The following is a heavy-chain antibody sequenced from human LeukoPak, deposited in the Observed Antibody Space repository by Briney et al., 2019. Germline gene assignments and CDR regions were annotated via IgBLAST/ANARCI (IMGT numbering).Heavy chain of an antibody. CDR3: AMSVEMPPIPSFDY. CDR2: INAGNGNT. CDR1: GYTFTRYA. J-gene: IGHJ4*02. V-gene: IGHV1-3*01. D-gene: IGHD5-24*01. Sequence: ASVKVSCKASGYTFTRYAMHWVRQAPGQRLEWMGWINAGNGNTKYSEKFQGRVTITRDTSANTAYMELSSLRSEDTAVHYCAMSVEMPPIPSFDYWGRGTLVTVSS.